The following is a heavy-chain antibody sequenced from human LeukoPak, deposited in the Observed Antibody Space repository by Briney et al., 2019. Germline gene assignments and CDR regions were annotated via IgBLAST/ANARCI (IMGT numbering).Heavy chain of an antibody. D-gene: IGHD4-23*01. J-gene: IGHJ4*02. V-gene: IGHV3-7*01. Sequence: GGSLRLSCAGSGCTFSGHWLTWVRQAPGKGLEWVASIKEDGREAHYADSVKGRFTISRDNTKSTLYLQMNSLRVEDTAVYYCAREWYEYGGGSGGYWGQGTLVTVSS. CDR1: GCTFSGHW. CDR3: AREWYEYGGGSGGY. CDR2: IKEDGREA.